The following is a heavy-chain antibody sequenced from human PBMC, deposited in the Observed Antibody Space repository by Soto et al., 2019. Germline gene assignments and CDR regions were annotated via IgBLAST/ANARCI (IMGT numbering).Heavy chain of an antibody. J-gene: IGHJ4*02. CDR1: GGSVTSGSSY. CDR2: VFFMGNT. CDR3: VRLTSRIAADSHGRSNYPDT. V-gene: IGHV4-39*01. Sequence: PSETLSLTCSVSGGSVTSGSSYWGWVRQAPGKGLEWIGDVFFMGNTWYNADLKARLTISVDTSNDQFSLRLSSVTAADTAFYFCVRLTSRIAADSHGRSNYPDTWGPGTLVTVYS. D-gene: IGHD6-25*01.